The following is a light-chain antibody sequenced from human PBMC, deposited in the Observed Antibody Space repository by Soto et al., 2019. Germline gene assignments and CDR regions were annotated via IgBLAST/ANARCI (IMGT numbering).Light chain of an antibody. J-gene: IGKJ5*01. CDR1: QRVLYSSNNNNY. CDR3: QQYYSTPRT. Sequence: DIVMTQSPDSLAVSLGERATINCKSSQRVLYSSNNNNYLAWYQQKPGQPPKLLFYWASTRESGVPDRFSGSGSGTDFTLTISRLQPSDVAVYYCQQYYSTPRTFGQGTRLEIK. CDR2: WAS. V-gene: IGKV4-1*01.